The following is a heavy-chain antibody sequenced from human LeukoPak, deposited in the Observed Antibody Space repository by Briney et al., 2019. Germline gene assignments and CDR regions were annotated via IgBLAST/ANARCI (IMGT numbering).Heavy chain of an antibody. CDR1: GFTFSSYA. D-gene: IGHD3-10*01. CDR3: AKTARLLWFGELSPYYFDY. J-gene: IGHJ4*02. Sequence: SGGSLRLSCAASGFTFSSYAMSWVRQAPGKGLEWVSAISGSGGSTYYADSVKGRFTISRDNSKNTLYLQMSSLRAEDTAVYYCAKTARLLWFGELSPYYFDYWGQGTLVTVSS. CDR2: ISGSGGST. V-gene: IGHV3-23*01.